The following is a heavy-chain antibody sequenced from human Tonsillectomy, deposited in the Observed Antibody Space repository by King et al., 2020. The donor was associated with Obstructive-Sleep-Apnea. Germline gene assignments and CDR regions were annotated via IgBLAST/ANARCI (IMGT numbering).Heavy chain of an antibody. CDR2: LYWDDDE. CDR3: ARSSDSGFFDY. J-gene: IGHJ4*02. CDR1: GFSLTTSGVG. Sequence: ITLKESGPTVVKPRQTLTLTCTFSGFSLTTSGVGVGWIRQPPGKALEWLALLYWDDDERYTPSLESRLTITKDTSKNQVVLTMTNMDPVDTATYYCARSSDSGFFDYWGPGTLVTVSS. D-gene: IGHD3-22*01. V-gene: IGHV2-5*02.